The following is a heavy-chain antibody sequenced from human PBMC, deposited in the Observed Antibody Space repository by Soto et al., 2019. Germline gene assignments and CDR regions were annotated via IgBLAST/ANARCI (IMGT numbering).Heavy chain of an antibody. CDR2: TSYDGSNT. Sequence: GGSLRLSCVASGFTFSDFGMHWVRQAPGKGLEWVAVTSYDGSNTYYADSVKGRFTISRDNSKNTLYLQMISLGPEDTAVYYCAKGGAVVPAAILDYWGQGTLVTVSS. V-gene: IGHV3-30*18. CDR1: GFTFSDFG. CDR3: AKGGAVVPAAILDY. J-gene: IGHJ4*02. D-gene: IGHD2-2*01.